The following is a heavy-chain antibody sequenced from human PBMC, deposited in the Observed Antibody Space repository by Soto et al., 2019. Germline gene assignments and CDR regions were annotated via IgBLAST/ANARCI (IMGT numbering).Heavy chain of an antibody. D-gene: IGHD3-22*01. J-gene: IGHJ2*01. CDR3: AKDYYDSSGYYEHYHWYFDL. CDR1: GFTFSSYA. CDR2: ISGSGGST. V-gene: IGHV3-23*01. Sequence: PGGSLRLSCAASGFTFSSYAMSWVRQAPGKGLEWVSAISGSGGSTYYADSVKGRFTISRDNSKNTLYLQMNSLRAEDTAVYYCAKDYYDSSGYYEHYHWYFDLWGRGTLVTVSS.